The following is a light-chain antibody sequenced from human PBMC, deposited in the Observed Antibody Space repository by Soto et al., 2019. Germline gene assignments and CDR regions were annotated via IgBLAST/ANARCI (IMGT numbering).Light chain of an antibody. J-gene: IGKJ4*01. CDR1: QSINIY. V-gene: IGKV1-39*01. CDR3: QQSFTTPQT. Sequence: DLQMTQSPSSLYASVGDSVTITCRASQSINIYLSWYQQKPGKAPKLLINVASTLQGGVPSRFSGRGSGTEFALAISSLQPEDSATYYCQQSFTTPQTFGGGTRVEIK. CDR2: VAS.